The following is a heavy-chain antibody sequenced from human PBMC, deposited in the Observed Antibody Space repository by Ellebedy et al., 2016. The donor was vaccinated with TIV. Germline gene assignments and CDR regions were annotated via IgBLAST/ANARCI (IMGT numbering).Heavy chain of an antibody. CDR2: ISYNGNSP. CDR3: AKDLRPLWGGAMDS. Sequence: GESLKISCAASGFTFSGYGMHWVRQTPGKGLEWLAVISYNGNSPFYADSVNGRITISRDNSKNTLYLQMNSLRAEDTTVYYCAKDLRPLWGGAMDSWGRGALVTVSS. V-gene: IGHV3-30*18. D-gene: IGHD3-16*01. CDR1: GFTFSGYG. J-gene: IGHJ4*02.